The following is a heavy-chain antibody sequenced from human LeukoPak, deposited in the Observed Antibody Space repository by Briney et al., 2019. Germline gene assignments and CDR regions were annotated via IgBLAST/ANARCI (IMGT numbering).Heavy chain of an antibody. Sequence: GGSLRLSCAASGFTLSNYWMHWVRQAPGKGLVWVSRGEGDGTTSTCADSVKGRFNISRYNAKNTLYLQVNSLRADDTAVYYCTKSDHFDYWGQGTLVTVSS. CDR3: TKSDHFDY. V-gene: IGHV3-74*03. J-gene: IGHJ4*02. CDR2: GEGDGTTS. CDR1: GFTLSNYW. D-gene: IGHD2-21*02.